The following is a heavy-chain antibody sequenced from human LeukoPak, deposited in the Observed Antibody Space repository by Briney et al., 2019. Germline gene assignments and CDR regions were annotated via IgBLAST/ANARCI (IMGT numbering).Heavy chain of an antibody. Sequence: PSETLSLTCAVYGGSFSGYYWSWIRQPPGKGLEWIGEINHSGSTNYNPSLKSRVTISVDTSKNQSSLKLSSVTAADTAVYYCARRKVLRFLEWLFPFDYWGQGTLVTVSS. J-gene: IGHJ4*02. CDR2: INHSGST. CDR3: ARRKVLRFLEWLFPFDY. CDR1: GGSFSGYY. V-gene: IGHV4-34*01. D-gene: IGHD3-3*01.